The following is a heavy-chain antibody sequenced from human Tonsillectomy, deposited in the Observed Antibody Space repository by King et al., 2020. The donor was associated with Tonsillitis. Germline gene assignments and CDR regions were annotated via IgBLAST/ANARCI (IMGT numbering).Heavy chain of an antibody. CDR1: GFTFNKYT. J-gene: IGHJ4*01. D-gene: IGHD3-3*01. V-gene: IGHV3-30-3*01. CDR3: ARDTYIFWNNYHLYYFDY. Sequence: VQLPESGGGVVPPGRSLRLSCAASGFTFNKYTIHWVRQAPGKGLEWVAVISSDGSNYYYADSVKGRFTISRDNSKNTLYLQMNSVRPEDTAVYYCARDTYIFWNNYHLYYFDYWGQGSLVTVSS. CDR2: ISSDGSNY.